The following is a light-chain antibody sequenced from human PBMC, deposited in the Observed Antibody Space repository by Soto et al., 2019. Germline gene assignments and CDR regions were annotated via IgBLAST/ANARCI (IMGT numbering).Light chain of an antibody. CDR3: CSYAGSSTFVSYV. Sequence: QSVLTQPSSVFWAPGQSLTISLTGTNSDVGCYNRVSWYQQHPGKAPKLMIYEGSKRPSGVSNRFSGSKSGNTASLTISGLQAEDEADYYCCSYAGSSTFVSYVFGTGTKVTVL. CDR1: NSDVGCYNR. V-gene: IGLV2-23*03. J-gene: IGLJ1*01. CDR2: EGS.